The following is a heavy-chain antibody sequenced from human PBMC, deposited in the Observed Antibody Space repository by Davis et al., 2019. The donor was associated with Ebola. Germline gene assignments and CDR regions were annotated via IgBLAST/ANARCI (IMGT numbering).Heavy chain of an antibody. J-gene: IGHJ6*02. CDR3: ARDRCSSTSCYYYGMDV. CDR2: IIPILGIA. Sequence: SVKVSCKASGGTFSSYAISWVRQAPGQGLEWMGRIIPILGIANYAQKFQGRVTITADKSTSTAYMELSSLRSEDTAVYYCARDRCSSTSCYYYGMDVWGQGTTVTVSS. D-gene: IGHD2-2*01. CDR1: GGTFSSYA. V-gene: IGHV1-69*04.